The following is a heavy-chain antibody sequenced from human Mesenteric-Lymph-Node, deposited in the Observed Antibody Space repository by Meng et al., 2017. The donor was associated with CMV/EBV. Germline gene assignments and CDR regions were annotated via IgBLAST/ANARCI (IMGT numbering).Heavy chain of an antibody. CDR3: ARDLLPYGTDS. Sequence: SETLSLTCTVSGASISNSDYYWGWIRQPPGMRLEWIGNFHHGGTIYYNPSLKSRVTISVDTSKNHFSLNLSSVTASDTAFYFCARDLLPYGTDSWGQGTLVTVSS. J-gene: IGHJ5*01. CDR1: GASISNSDYY. V-gene: IGHV4-39*02. D-gene: IGHD1-1*01. CDR2: FHHGGTI.